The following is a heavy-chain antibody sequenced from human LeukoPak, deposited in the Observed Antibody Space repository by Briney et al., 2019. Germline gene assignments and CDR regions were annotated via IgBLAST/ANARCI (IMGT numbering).Heavy chain of an antibody. CDR2: ISSSSSHI. D-gene: IGHD2-8*02. V-gene: IGHV3-21*01. CDR1: GFTFSSYT. J-gene: IGHJ4*02. CDR3: ARVVPGTGFFF. Sequence: GGSLSLSCAASGFTFSSYTMNWVRQAPGKGLEGVSSISSSSSHIYYADSVKGRFTISRDNAKNSLYLQMHSLRAEATAVYYCARVVPGTGFFFWGQGTLVTVSS.